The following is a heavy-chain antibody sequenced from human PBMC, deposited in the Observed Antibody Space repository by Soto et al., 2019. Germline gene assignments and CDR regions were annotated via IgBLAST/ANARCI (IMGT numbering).Heavy chain of an antibody. D-gene: IGHD1-1*01. CDR1: GYAFTTYG. J-gene: IGHJ4*02. CDR3: ARGRYGDY. Sequence: QVHLVQSGAEVKKPGASVKVSCKGSGYAFTTYGITWVRQAPGQGLEWMGWISAHNGNTNDAPKLQSRVTVTRDASTSTAYMELRSLRSDDTAVYYCARGRYGDYWGQGALVTVSS. CDR2: ISAHNGNT. V-gene: IGHV1-18*01.